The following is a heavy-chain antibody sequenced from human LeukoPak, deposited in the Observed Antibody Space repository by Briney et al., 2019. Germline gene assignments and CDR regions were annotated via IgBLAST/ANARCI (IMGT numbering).Heavy chain of an antibody. V-gene: IGHV4-4*02. D-gene: IGHD3-22*01. CDR3: ASSPYDSSGSTRADDAFDI. CDR2: IYHSGST. Sequence: SGTLSLTCAVSGGSISSSNWWSWVRPPPGKGLEWIGEIYHSGSTNYNPSLKRRVTISVDKSKNQFSLKLSSVTAADTAVYYCASSPYDSSGSTRADDAFDIWGQGTMVTVSS. J-gene: IGHJ3*02. CDR1: GGSISSSNW.